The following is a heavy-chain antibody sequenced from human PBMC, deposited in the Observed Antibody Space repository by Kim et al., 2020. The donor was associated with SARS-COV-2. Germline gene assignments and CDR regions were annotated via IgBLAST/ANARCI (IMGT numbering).Heavy chain of an antibody. V-gene: IGHV1-18*01. J-gene: IGHJ5*02. CDR2: ISAYNGNT. CDR3: ARVVELSSSWEKSNWFDP. D-gene: IGHD6-13*01. CDR1: GYTFTSYG. Sequence: ASVKVSCKASGYTFTSYGISWVRQAPGQGLEWMGWISAYNGNTNYAQKLQGRVTMTTDTSTSTAYMELRSLRSDDTAVYYCARVVELSSSWEKSNWFDPWGQGTLVTVSS.